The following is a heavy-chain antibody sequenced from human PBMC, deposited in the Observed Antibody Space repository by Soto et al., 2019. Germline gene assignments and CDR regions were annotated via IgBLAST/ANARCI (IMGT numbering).Heavy chain of an antibody. Sequence: FSISLIGVACQMPGKGLEWMGRIDPSDSYTNYSPSFQGHVTISADKSISTAYLQWSSLKASDTAMYYCAGPVDINGMDVWGQGTTVTVSS. CDR2: IDPSDSYT. CDR3: AGPVDINGMDV. CDR1: FSISL. V-gene: IGHV5-10-1*01. D-gene: IGHD5-12*01. J-gene: IGHJ6*02.